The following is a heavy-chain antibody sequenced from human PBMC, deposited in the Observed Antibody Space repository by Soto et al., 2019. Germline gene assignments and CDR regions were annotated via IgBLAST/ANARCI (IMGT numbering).Heavy chain of an antibody. V-gene: IGHV4-31*03. CDR3: AKSLWDTSGWKTDY. CDR1: GVSISTGDCY. D-gene: IGHD6-19*01. CDR2: IYNFGSP. Sequence: SETLSLTCNVSGVSISTGDCYWSWIRQQPGKGLAWIGYIYNFGSPYYTPALRGRVTISVDTSKNQFSLRLSSVTAADTAVYYCAKSLWDTSGWKTDYWGQGTLVTVS. J-gene: IGHJ4*02.